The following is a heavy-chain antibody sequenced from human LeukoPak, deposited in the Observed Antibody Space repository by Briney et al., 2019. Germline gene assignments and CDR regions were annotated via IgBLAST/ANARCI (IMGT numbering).Heavy chain of an antibody. D-gene: IGHD1-26*01. CDR1: GGSISSSNW. CDR2: IYHSGST. CDR3: AREIVGATTSYFDY. Sequence: PSGTLSLTCAVSGGSISSSNWWSWVRQLPGKGLEWIGEIYHSGSTNYNPSLKSRVTISVDKSKNQFSLKLSSVTAADTAVYYCAREIVGATTSYFDYWGQGTLVTVSS. J-gene: IGHJ4*02. V-gene: IGHV4-4*02.